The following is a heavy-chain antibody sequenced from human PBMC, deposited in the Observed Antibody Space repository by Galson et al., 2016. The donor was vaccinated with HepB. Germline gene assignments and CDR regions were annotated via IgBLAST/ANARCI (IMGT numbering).Heavy chain of an antibody. J-gene: IGHJ6*02. D-gene: IGHD4-17*01. V-gene: IGHV3-30*04. CDR3: AREDQDYGDYSPLSGYYNCGMDV. CDR2: ISYDGSNK. Sequence: SLRLSCAASGFTFSSFAMHWVRQSPGKGLEWVAVISYDGSNKYYAASVQGRFSISRDNSKNTLSLQMNSLRAEDTAVYYCAREDQDYGDYSPLSGYYNCGMDVWGQGTTVTVS. CDR1: GFTFSSFA.